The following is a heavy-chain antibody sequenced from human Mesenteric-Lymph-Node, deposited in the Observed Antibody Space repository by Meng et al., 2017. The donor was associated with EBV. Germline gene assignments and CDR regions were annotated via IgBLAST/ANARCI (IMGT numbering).Heavy chain of an antibody. Sequence: QLQLQESGAGLVKPSQPLSLTCTVSRGSVNSGGYSWSWIRQSPEKGLEWIGYVHHSGLTYYNPSLETRVIISLERSKNQFSLKLTSVTAADTAVYYCAGGDYVNQFNYWGQGTLVTVSS. CDR1: RGSVNSGGYS. CDR2: VHHSGLT. CDR3: AGGDYVNQFNY. D-gene: IGHD4-17*01. V-gene: IGHV4-30-2*06. J-gene: IGHJ4*02.